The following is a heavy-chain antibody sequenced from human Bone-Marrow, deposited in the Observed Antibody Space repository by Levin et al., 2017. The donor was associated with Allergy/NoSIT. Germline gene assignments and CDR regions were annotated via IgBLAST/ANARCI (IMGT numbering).Heavy chain of an antibody. J-gene: IGHJ4*02. CDR1: GFTFSDSG. CDR3: AKDPYPAVAVTYSYFDS. D-gene: IGHD6-19*01. Sequence: GESLKISCAASGFTFSDSGMHWVRQAPGKGLEWVAIISYDGSDKFYADSVNGRFTISRDNSRNTLYLQMNSLTPEDTAVYYCAKDPYPAVAVTYSYFDSWGQGTLVTVAS. V-gene: IGHV3-30*18. CDR2: ISYDGSDK.